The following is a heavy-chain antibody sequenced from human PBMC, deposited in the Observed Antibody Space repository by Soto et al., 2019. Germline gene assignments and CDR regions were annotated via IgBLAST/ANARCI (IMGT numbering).Heavy chain of an antibody. J-gene: IGHJ4*02. D-gene: IGHD2-15*01. CDR3: ARRHSGGFFWFLDS. V-gene: IGHV1-69*06. CDR1: GGSLSTNP. Sequence: QVQLVQSGTEVKKPGSSVKVSCKASGGSLSTNPISWVRQAPGQGLEWMGGTGSGTGPGNHAQKFQGRLTVTADKSTGTGYIELTNLSSEDTAVYYRARRHSGGFFWFLDSWGQGTLVTVSS. CDR2: TGSGTGPG.